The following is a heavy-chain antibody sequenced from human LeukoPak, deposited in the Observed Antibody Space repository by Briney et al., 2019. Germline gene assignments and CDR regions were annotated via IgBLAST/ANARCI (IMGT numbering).Heavy chain of an antibody. CDR2: INPNSGGT. J-gene: IGHJ4*02. D-gene: IGHD3-10*01. V-gene: IGHV1-2*02. CDR3: ARGRREFFDY. Sequence: ASVKVSCKASGYTFTDYYVHWVRQAPGQGLEWIGWINPNSGGTKYAQNFQGRVTMTRDTSISTAYMELSRLRSDDTAVYYCARGRREFFDYWGQGTLVTVSS. CDR1: GYTFTDYY.